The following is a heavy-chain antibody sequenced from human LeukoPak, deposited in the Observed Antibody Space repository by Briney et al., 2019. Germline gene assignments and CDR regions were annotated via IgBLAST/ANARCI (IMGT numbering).Heavy chain of an antibody. Sequence: GGSLRLSCAASGFTFSTCGMSWARQAPGKGLEWVSVITRGGGSTYNADSVKGRFTISRDNSRNTLYLEMNSLRAEDTAVYYCAKHRSGNYAFDYWGRGTLVTVSS. CDR2: ITRGGGST. V-gene: IGHV3-23*01. J-gene: IGHJ4*02. CDR3: AKHRSGNYAFDY. D-gene: IGHD1-26*01. CDR1: GFTFSTCG.